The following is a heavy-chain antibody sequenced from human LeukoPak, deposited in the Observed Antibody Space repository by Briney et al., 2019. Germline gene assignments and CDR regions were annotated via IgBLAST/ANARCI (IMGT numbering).Heavy chain of an antibody. Sequence: GGSLRLSCAASGFTFSSYSMNWVRQAPGKGLEWVSSISSSSSYIYYADSVKGRFTISRDNAKNSLYLQMNSLRAEDTAVYYCARTPCGGDCCLDYWGQGTLVTVSS. V-gene: IGHV3-21*04. D-gene: IGHD2-21*02. CDR2: ISSSSSYI. CDR1: GFTFSSYS. CDR3: ARTPCGGDCCLDY. J-gene: IGHJ4*02.